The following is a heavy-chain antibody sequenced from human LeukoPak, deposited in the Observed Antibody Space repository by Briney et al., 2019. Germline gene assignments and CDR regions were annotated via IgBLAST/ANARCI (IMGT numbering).Heavy chain of an antibody. D-gene: IGHD4-11*01. V-gene: IGHV3-74*01. CDR2: INTDGSST. J-gene: IGHJ4*02. Sequence: GGSLRLSCAASGFTFSSYWMHWVRQAPGKGLVWVSRINTDGSSTSYADSVKGRFTISKDNAKNTLYLQMNSLRAEDTVVYYCAREVSTVTTLDYWGQGTLVTVSS. CDR3: AREVSTVTTLDY. CDR1: GFTFSSYW.